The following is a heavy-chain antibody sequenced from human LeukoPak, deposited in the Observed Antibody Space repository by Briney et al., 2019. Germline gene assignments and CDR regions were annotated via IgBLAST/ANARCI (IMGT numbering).Heavy chain of an antibody. D-gene: IGHD2-15*01. J-gene: IGHJ4*02. V-gene: IGHV4-39*07. CDR3: ARDEGSYCSGGSCYSY. CDR2: IYYSGST. Sequence: SETLSLTCTVSGGSISSSTYYWGWIRQPPGKGLEWIGSIYYSGSTYYNPSLKSRVTISVDTSKNQFSLKLSSVTAADTAVYYCARDEGSYCSGGSCYSYWGQGTLVTVSS. CDR1: GGSISSSTYY.